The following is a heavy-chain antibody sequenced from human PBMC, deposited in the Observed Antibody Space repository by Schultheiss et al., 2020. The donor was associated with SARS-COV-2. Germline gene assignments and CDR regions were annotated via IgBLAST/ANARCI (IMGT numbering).Heavy chain of an antibody. V-gene: IGHV2-70*01. CDR3: ARVYKYYYDSSGAFDI. Sequence: SGPTLVKPTQTLTLTCTFSGFSLSTSGMCVSWIRQPPGKALEWLTLIDWDDDKYYSTSLKTRLTISKDTSKNQVVLTMTNMDPVDTATYYCARVYKYYYDSSGAFDIWGQGTMVTVSS. CDR1: GFSLSTSGMC. J-gene: IGHJ3*02. CDR2: IDWDDDK. D-gene: IGHD3-22*01.